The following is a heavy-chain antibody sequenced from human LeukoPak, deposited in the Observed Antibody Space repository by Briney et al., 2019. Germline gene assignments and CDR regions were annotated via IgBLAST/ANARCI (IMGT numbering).Heavy chain of an antibody. CDR2: MNPNSGNT. J-gene: IGHJ5*02. Sequence: AASVKVSCKASGYTFTSYDINWVRHATGQGLEWMGWMNPNSGNTGYAQKFQGRVTMTRNTPISTAYMELSSLRSEDTAVYYCARPSRKYNWNYISWGQGTLVTVSS. V-gene: IGHV1-8*01. CDR3: ARPSRKYNWNYIS. CDR1: GYTFTSYD. D-gene: IGHD1-7*01.